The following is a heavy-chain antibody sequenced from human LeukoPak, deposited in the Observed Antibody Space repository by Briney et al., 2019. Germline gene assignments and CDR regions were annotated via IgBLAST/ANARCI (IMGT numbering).Heavy chain of an antibody. V-gene: IGHV1-46*01. CDR1: GYTFTSYY. CDR3: ARAYLRYFDWLLPPFDF. Sequence: ASVKVSCKASGYTFTSYYMHWVRQAPGQGLEWMGIINPSGGSTTYAQKLQGRVTMTTDTSTSTAYMELRSLRSDDTAVYYCARAYLRYFDWLLPPFDFWGQGTLVTVSS. J-gene: IGHJ4*02. CDR2: INPSGGST. D-gene: IGHD3-9*01.